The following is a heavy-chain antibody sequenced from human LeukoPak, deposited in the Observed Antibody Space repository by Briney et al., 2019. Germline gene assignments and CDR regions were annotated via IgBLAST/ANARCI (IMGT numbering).Heavy chain of an antibody. J-gene: IGHJ4*02. CDR2: IYTSGST. V-gene: IGHV4-61*02. Sequence: PSETLSLTCSVSGGSISSGSYYWRWIRQPAGKGLEWIGRIYTSGSTNYNPSLKSRVTISVDTSKNQFSLKLSSVTAADTAVYYCARASSGYGGFDYWGQGTLVTVSS. CDR3: ARASSGYGGFDY. CDR1: GGSISSGSYY. D-gene: IGHD5-12*01.